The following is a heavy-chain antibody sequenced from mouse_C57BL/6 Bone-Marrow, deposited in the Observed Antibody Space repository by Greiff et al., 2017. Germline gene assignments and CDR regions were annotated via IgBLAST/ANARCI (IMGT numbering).Heavy chain of an antibody. CDR3: AIKGYVVFAY. V-gene: IGHV1-9*01. CDR1: GYTFTGYW. Sequence: QVQLQQSGAELMKPGASVKLSCKATGYTFTGYWIEWVKQRPGHGLEWIGEILPGSGSTNYTEKFKGKATFTADTSSNTAYLQLSSLTTEDSAIYCFAIKGYVVFAYWGQGTLVTVSA. CDR2: ILPGSGST. J-gene: IGHJ3*01. D-gene: IGHD2-2*01.